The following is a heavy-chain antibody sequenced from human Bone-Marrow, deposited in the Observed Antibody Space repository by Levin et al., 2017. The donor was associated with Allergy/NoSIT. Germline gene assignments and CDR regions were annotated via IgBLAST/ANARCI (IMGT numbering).Heavy chain of an antibody. CDR3: VRDPPTTWELFDY. Sequence: LPGGSLRLSCAASGFTFSIYWMHWVRQAPGKGLVWVSRINGDGSDTNYADSVKGRFTISRDNAKNTLYLQMNSLRAEDTAVYYCVRDPPTTWELFDYWGQGTRVTVSS. CDR1: GFTFSIYW. CDR2: INGDGSDT. J-gene: IGHJ4*02. V-gene: IGHV3-74*01. D-gene: IGHD3-10*01.